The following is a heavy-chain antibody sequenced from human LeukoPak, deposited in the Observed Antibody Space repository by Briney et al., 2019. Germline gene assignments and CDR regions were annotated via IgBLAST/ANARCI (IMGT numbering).Heavy chain of an antibody. J-gene: IGHJ4*02. Sequence: GSLRLSCAASGLTFSSYEMNWVRQAPGKGLEWVSFITGSGTIIYYADSAKGRFTISRDNAKNSLYLQMNSLRAEDTAVYYCGRAGERIFDYWGQGTLVTVSS. D-gene: IGHD7-27*01. CDR2: ITGSGTII. V-gene: IGHV3-48*03. CDR3: GRAGERIFDY. CDR1: GLTFSSYE.